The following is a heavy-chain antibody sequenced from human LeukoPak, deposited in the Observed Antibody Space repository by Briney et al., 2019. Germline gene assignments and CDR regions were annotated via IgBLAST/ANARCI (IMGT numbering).Heavy chain of an antibody. J-gene: IGHJ4*02. V-gene: IGHV1-2*02. CDR2: INPNSGGT. CDR3: ARDGEYGTGSYYRGCFDY. Sequence: ASVKVSCKASGYTFSGYYMHWVRQAPGQGLEWMGWINPNSGGTKYAQKFQGRVTMTRDTSISTAYMELSRLRSDDTAVYYCARDGEYGTGSYYRGCFDYWGQGTLVTVSS. D-gene: IGHD3-10*01. CDR1: GYTFSGYY.